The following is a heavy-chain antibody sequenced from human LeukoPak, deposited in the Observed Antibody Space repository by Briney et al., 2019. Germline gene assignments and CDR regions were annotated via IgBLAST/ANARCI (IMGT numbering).Heavy chain of an antibody. CDR1: GFSLPTSGVG. CDR3: AHRRDSSGYQYRYWFAP. V-gene: IGHV2-5*02. D-gene: IGHD3-22*01. Sequence: SGPTLVHPPQTLTLTCTFSGFSLPTSGVGVGGIRQPPGKALEWLALIHWDDQKIYSPSLQSRLSLTKDTSKNQVVLTMTNVDPVDTATYYCAHRRDSSGYQYRYWFAPWGQGTLVTVSS. J-gene: IGHJ5*02. CDR2: IHWDDQK.